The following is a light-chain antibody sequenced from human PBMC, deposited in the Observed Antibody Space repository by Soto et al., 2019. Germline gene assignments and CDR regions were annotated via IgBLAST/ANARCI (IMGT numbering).Light chain of an antibody. V-gene: IGKV3-20*01. CDR3: QQYGSSLWT. CDR2: GAS. J-gene: IGKJ1*01. Sequence: ELVLTQSPCTLSLSPGERATLSCRASQSVSSSYLAWYQQKPGQAPRPLIYGASSRATGIPDRFSGSGSGTDFTLTISRLEPEDFAVYYCQQYGSSLWTFGQGTKVDIK. CDR1: QSVSSSY.